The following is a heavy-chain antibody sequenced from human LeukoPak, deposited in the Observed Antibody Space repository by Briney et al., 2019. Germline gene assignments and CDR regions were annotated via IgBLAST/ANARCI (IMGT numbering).Heavy chain of an antibody. D-gene: IGHD2-15*01. CDR3: ARGELLYDY. V-gene: IGHV4-30-4*01. Sequence: SETLSLTCTVSGGSFTSSYNYCSWIRQPPGKGLEWIGYIHYSGSTFYNPSLKSRVTMLVDTSKQQFSLKLNSVTAADTAVYYCARGELLYDYWGQGTLVTVSS. CDR2: IHYSGST. CDR1: GGSFTSSYNY. J-gene: IGHJ4*02.